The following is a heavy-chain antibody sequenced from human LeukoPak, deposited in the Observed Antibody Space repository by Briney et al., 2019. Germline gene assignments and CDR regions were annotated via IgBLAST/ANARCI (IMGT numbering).Heavy chain of an antibody. D-gene: IGHD3-22*01. J-gene: IGHJ4*02. V-gene: IGHV3-9*01. Sequence: GRSLRLSCAASGLTFGDYAMHRVRQAPGKGLEWVSGISWNSGSIGYADSVKGRFTISRDNAKNSLYLQMNSLRAEDTALYYCAKGQSYYDSSGYTPGVDYWGQGTLVTVSS. CDR2: ISWNSGSI. CDR1: GLTFGDYA. CDR3: AKGQSYYDSSGYTPGVDY.